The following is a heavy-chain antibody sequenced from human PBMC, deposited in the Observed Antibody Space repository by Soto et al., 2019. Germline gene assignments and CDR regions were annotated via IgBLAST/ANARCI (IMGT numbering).Heavy chain of an antibody. CDR3: AKDRSKAVAGRWYYFDY. V-gene: IGHV3-30*18. D-gene: IGHD6-19*01. CDR2: ISYDGSNK. J-gene: IGHJ4*02. Sequence: QVQLVESGGGVVQPGRSLRLSCAASGFTFSSYGMHWVRQAPGKGLEWVAVISYDGSNKYYADSVKGRFTISRDNSKNTLYLQMNSLRAEDTAVYYCAKDRSKAVAGRWYYFDYWGQGTLVTVSS. CDR1: GFTFSSYG.